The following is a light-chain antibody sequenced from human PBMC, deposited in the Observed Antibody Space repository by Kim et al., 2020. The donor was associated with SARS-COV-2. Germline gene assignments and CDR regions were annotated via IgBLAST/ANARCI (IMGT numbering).Light chain of an antibody. V-gene: IGKV3-15*01. CDR3: PQYNNWPQRT. J-gene: IGKJ1*01. Sequence: IVMTQSPATLSVSPGERATPSCRASQSISSNLAWYQQKPGQAPRLLTYGASTRATGIPARFSGSGSGTEFTLIISSLQSEEFAFYYCPQYNNWPQRTFCQGTTVDIK. CDR1: QSISSN. CDR2: GAS.